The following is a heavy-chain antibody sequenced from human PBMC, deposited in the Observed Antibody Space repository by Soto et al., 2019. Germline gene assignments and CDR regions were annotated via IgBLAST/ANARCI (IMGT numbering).Heavy chain of an antibody. Sequence: GWSLRLSCAASGFTFSSYAMSLVRQAPGKGLEWVSAISGSGGSTYYADSVKGRFTISRDNSKNTLYLQMNSLRAEDTAVYYCAKDRSSSGWHGLFEYWGQGTLVTVS. V-gene: IGHV3-23*01. CDR2: ISGSGGST. J-gene: IGHJ4*02. CDR3: AKDRSSSGWHGLFEY. CDR1: GFTFSSYA. D-gene: IGHD6-19*01.